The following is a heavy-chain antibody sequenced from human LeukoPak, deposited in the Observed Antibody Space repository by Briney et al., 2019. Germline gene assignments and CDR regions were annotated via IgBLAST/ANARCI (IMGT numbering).Heavy chain of an antibody. CDR3: ARWYSSGWAFDY. CDR2: IYYTGST. V-gene: IGHV4-59*01. J-gene: IGHJ4*02. Sequence: PSETLSLTCTVSGGSISSYYWNWIRQPPGKGLEWTGYIYYTGSTTYNPSLKSPVTISVDTSKNQFSLKLSSVTAADTAVYYCARWYSSGWAFDYWGQGTLVTVSS. D-gene: IGHD6-19*01. CDR1: GGSISSYY.